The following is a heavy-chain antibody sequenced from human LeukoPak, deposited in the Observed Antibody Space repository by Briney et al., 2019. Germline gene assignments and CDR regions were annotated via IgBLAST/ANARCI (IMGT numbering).Heavy chain of an antibody. CDR1: GGSISSGGYY. CDR3: ARDQSPGYYFDY. J-gene: IGHJ4*02. CDR2: IYYSGST. Sequence: SETLSLTCTVSGGSISSGGYYWSWIRQHPGKGLEWIGYIYYSGSTYYNPSLKSRVTISVDTSKNQFSLKLSSVTAADTAVYYCARDQSPGYYFDYWGQGTLVTVSS. V-gene: IGHV4-31*03.